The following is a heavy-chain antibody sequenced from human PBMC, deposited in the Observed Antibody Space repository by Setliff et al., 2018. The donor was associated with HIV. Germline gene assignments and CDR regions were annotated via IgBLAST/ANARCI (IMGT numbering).Heavy chain of an antibody. J-gene: IGHJ5*02. D-gene: IGHD6-19*01. CDR1: GGSVTSGGHY. CDR2: IHYTGSN. V-gene: IGHV4-31*02. CDR3: ARPRRVRSRAWYWFDI. Sequence: PSETLSLTCTVSGGSVTSGGHYWSWIRQQPGKAPEWIGYIHYTGSNFYNPSLTDRLTISVDSSKNQFSLNLFSVTAADTAVYYCARPRRVRSRAWYWFDIWGQGTLVTVSS.